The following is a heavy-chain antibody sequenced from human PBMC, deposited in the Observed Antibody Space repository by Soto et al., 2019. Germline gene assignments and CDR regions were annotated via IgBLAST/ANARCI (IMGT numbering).Heavy chain of an antibody. D-gene: IGHD3-16*02. J-gene: IGHJ4*02. CDR1: GFTFSSYA. CDR3: AKDPYPIIMITFGGVIDVPFDY. V-gene: IGHV3-23*01. Sequence: PGGSLRLSCAASGFTFSSYAMSWVRQAPGKGLEWVSAISGSGGSTYYADSVKGRFTISRDNSKNTLYLQMNSLRAEDTAVYYCAKDPYPIIMITFGGVIDVPFDYWGQGTLVTVSS. CDR2: ISGSGGST.